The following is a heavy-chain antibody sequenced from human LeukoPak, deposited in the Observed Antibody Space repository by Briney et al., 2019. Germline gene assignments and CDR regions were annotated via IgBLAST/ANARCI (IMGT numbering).Heavy chain of an antibody. V-gene: IGHV1-46*01. J-gene: IGHJ4*02. CDR1: AYTFTKYH. D-gene: IGHD5-18*01. CDR3: ARFGYSYGADY. Sequence: GASVKFSCKASAYTFTKYHIYWVRQAPGQGLEWMGVIDPNYDSTTYAHKFQGRVTLTRDTSTSTVYMELSSLRSEDTAVYYCARFGYSYGADYWGQGTLVSVSS. CDR2: IDPNYDST.